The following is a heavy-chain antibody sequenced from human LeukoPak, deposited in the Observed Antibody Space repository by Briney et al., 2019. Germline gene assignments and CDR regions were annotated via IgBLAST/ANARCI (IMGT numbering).Heavy chain of an antibody. D-gene: IGHD1-26*01. J-gene: IGHJ4*02. CDR2: IYYSGST. V-gene: IGHV4-39*01. CDR1: GGSISSSSYY. Sequence: SETLSLTCTVSGGSISSSSYYWGWIRQPPGEGMEWIGSIYYSGSTYYNPSLKSRVTISVDTSKNQFSLKLSSVTAADTAVYYCARLIVGATYFDYWGQGTLVTVSS. CDR3: ARLIVGATYFDY.